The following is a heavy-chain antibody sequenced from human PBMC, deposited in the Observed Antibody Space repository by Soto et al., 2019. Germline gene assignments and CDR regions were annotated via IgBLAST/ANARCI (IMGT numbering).Heavy chain of an antibody. CDR1: GGSVSSGSYY. CDR3: ARGGIAVAGHSYYHYGMDF. CDR2: IYYSGST. V-gene: IGHV4-61*01. Sequence: PSETLSLTCTVSGGSVSSGSYYWSWTRQPPGKGLEWIGYIYYSGSTNYNPSLKSRVTISVDTSKNQFSLKLSSVTAADTAVYYCARGGIAVAGHSYYHYGMDFWGQGSTVTVSS. J-gene: IGHJ6*02. D-gene: IGHD6-19*01.